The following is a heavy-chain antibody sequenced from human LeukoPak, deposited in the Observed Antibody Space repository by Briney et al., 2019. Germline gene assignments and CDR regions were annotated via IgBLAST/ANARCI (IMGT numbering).Heavy chain of an antibody. CDR1: RGSIISHY. J-gene: IGHJ4*02. D-gene: IGHD3-22*01. V-gene: IGHV4-59*11. CDR2: IYYSGTT. Sequence: SETLSVTCTVSRGSIISHYWSWFRQTPGERPEWIAFIYYSGTTNYNPSLKGRVTISIDSSKNQFSLKLSSVTAADTAIYYCARGTGFYDSSGHYYWGYFDSWGQGTLVPVSS. CDR3: ARGTGFYDSSGHYYWGYFDS.